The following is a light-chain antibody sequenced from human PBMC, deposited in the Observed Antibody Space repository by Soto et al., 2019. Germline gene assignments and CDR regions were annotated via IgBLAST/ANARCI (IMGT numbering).Light chain of an antibody. CDR3: QQYNNWPRT. J-gene: IGKJ1*01. CDR2: RAS. CDR1: QSVSNRY. V-gene: IGKV3-20*01. Sequence: EIVLTQSPGTLSLSPGERATLSCRASQSVSNRYLAWYQQKPGQAPRRLIYRASTRASDIPDRFSGSGSGTDFTLTISSLEPEDFAVYYCQQYNNWPRTFGQGTKVEIK.